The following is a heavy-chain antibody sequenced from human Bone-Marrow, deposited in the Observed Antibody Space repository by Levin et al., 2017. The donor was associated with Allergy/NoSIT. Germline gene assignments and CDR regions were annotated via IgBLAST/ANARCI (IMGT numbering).Heavy chain of an antibody. CDR1: GGSISSSSYY. J-gene: IGHJ6*02. Sequence: SETLSLTCTVSGGSISSSSYYWGWIRQPPGKGLEWIGSIYYSGSTYYNPSLKSRVTISVDTSKNQFSLKLSSVTAADTAVYYCARIPRCSSTSCRGSMDVWGQGTTVTVSS. V-gene: IGHV4-39*01. CDR2: IYYSGST. CDR3: ARIPRCSSTSCRGSMDV. D-gene: IGHD2-2*01.